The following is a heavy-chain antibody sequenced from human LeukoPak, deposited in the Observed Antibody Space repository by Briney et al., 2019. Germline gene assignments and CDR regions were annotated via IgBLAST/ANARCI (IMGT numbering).Heavy chain of an antibody. CDR3: ARGQTPMVRGVGIDY. CDR1: GFTFSSYS. D-gene: IGHD3-10*01. Sequence: GGSLRLSCAASGFTFSSYSMNWVRQAPGKGLGWVSSISSSSSYIYYADSVKGRFTISRDNAKSSLYLQMNSLRAEDTAVYYCARGQTPMVRGVGIDYWGQGTLVTVSS. J-gene: IGHJ4*02. CDR2: ISSSSSYI. V-gene: IGHV3-21*01.